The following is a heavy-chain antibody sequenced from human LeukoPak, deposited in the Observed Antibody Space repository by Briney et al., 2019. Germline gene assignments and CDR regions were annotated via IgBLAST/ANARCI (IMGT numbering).Heavy chain of an antibody. D-gene: IGHD6-13*01. Sequence: SQTLSLTCAISGDSVSSNSAAWNRIRQSPSRGLEWLGRTYYRSKWYNDYAVSVKSRITINPDTSKNQFSLQLNSVTPEDTAVYYCARDSYSSGWYLGGGNWFDPWGQGTLVTVSS. CDR1: GDSVSSNSAA. J-gene: IGHJ5*02. V-gene: IGHV6-1*01. CDR3: ARDSYSSGWYLGGGNWFDP. CDR2: TYYRSKWYN.